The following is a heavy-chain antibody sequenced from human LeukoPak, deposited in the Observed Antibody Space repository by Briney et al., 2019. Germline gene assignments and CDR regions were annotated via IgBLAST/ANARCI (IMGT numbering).Heavy chain of an antibody. V-gene: IGHV1-69*05. CDR3: ARFVTMVRGVIMGWFDP. CDR2: IIPIFGTA. D-gene: IGHD3-10*01. CDR1: GGTFSSYA. Sequence: SVKVSCKASGGTFSSYAISWVRQAPGQGLEWMGGIIPIFGTANYAQKFQGRVTITTDESTSTAYMELSSLRSEDTAVYYCARFVTMVRGVIMGWFDPWGQGTLVTVSS. J-gene: IGHJ5*02.